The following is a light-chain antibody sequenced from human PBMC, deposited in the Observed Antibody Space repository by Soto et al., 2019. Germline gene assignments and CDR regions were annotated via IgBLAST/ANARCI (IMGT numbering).Light chain of an antibody. Sequence: DIQMTQSPSTLSASVGDRVTITCRASQTINTWLAWYQQKPGKAPNLLISDASSLESGVPSRFSGTGSGTEFTLTISSLQPDDFATYYCQQYSSYSTFGQGTKLEI. CDR1: QTINTW. CDR3: QQYSSYST. J-gene: IGKJ2*01. CDR2: DAS. V-gene: IGKV1-5*01.